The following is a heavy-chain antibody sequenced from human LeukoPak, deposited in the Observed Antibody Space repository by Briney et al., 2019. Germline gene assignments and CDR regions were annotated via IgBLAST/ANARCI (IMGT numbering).Heavy chain of an antibody. CDR2: IYYSGST. CDR3: ARRYSNYFFDY. CDR1: GYSITSGYY. V-gene: IGHV4-38-2*02. Sequence: PSETLSLTCSVSGYSITSGYYWAWIRPPPGKGLEWIGNIYYSGSTYYNPSLKSRVTISVDTSKNQFSLKLSSVTAADTAVYYCARRYSNYFFDYWGQGTLVTVSS. J-gene: IGHJ4*02. D-gene: IGHD4-11*01.